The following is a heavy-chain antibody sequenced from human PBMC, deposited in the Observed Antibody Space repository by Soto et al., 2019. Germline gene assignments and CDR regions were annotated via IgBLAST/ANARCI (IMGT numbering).Heavy chain of an antibody. CDR3: AKSGSSGWSDAFDI. V-gene: IGHV3-23*01. CDR2: ISGRGGST. D-gene: IGHD6-19*01. Sequence: GGSLRLSCAASGVTFSSHAMSCVRQAPGKGLEWVSAISGRGGSTYYADSVKGRFTISRDNSKNTPYLQMNSLRAEDTAAYYCAKSGSSGWSDAFDIWGQGTIVTVSS. J-gene: IGHJ3*02. CDR1: GVTFSSHA.